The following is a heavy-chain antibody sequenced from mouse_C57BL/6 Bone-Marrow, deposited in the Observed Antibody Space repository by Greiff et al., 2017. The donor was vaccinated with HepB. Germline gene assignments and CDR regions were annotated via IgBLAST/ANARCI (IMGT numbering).Heavy chain of an antibody. J-gene: IGHJ4*01. CDR2: ISSGSSTI. D-gene: IGHD2-2*01. CDR3: ARRLRRPHYYAMDY. Sequence: EVLLVESGGGLVKPGGSLKLSCAASGFTFSDYGMHWVRQAPEKGLEWVAYISSGSSTIYYADKVKGRFTISRDNAKNTLFLQMTSLRAEYTTMYYCARRLRRPHYYAMDYWGQGTSVTVSS. CDR1: GFTFSDYG. V-gene: IGHV5-17*01.